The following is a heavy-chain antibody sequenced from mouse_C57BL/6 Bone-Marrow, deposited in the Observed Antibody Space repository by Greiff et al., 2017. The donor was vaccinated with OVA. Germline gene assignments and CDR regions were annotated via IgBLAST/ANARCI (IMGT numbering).Heavy chain of an antibody. J-gene: IGHJ4*01. CDR3: AKRVRTTVVASYYAMDY. CDR2: IWRGGST. D-gene: IGHD1-1*01. Sequence: QVQLKESGPGLVQPSQSLSITCTVSGFSLTSYGVHWVRQSPGKGLEWLGVIWRGGSTDYNAAFMSRLSITKDNSKSQVFVKMNSLQADDTDIYYCAKRVRTTVVASYYAMDYWGQGTSVTVSS. V-gene: IGHV2-5*01. CDR1: GFSLTSYG.